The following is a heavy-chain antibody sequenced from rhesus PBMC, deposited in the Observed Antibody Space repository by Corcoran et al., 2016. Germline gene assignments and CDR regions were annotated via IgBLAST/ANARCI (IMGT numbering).Heavy chain of an antibody. CDR1: GGSISSSY. D-gene: IGHD6-25*01. J-gene: IGHJ4*01. V-gene: IGHV4-169*02. CDR3: ASSGIAAASFDY. Sequence: QLQLQESGPGLVKPSETLSVTCAVSGGSISSSYWSWIRQAPGKGLEWIGYIYGNGDSTNDNPSLKSRVTLSVDTSKNQLSLKLGSVTAADTAVYYCASSGIAAASFDYWGQGVLVTVSS. CDR2: IYGNGDST.